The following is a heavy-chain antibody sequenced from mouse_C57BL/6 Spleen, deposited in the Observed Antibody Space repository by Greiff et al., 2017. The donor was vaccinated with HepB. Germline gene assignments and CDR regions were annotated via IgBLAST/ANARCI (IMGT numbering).Heavy chain of an antibody. CDR1: GYTFTSYW. Sequence: QVQLQQPGAELVKPGASVKLSCKASGYTFTSYWMHWVKQRPGQGLEWIGMIHPNSGSTNYNEKLKSKATLTVDKSSSTAYMQLSSLTSEDSSVYNWTREGTTGEEVDYWGQGTTLTVSS. CDR3: TREGTTGEEVDY. J-gene: IGHJ2*01. D-gene: IGHD1-1*01. V-gene: IGHV1-64*01. CDR2: IHPNSGST.